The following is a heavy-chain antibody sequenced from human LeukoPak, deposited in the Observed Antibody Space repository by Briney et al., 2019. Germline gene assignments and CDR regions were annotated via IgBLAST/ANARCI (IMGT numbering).Heavy chain of an antibody. CDR1: GLTFSSYA. Sequence: GRSLRLSCAASGLTFSSYAMTWVRQTPGKGLEWVSGINWNGGSTGYADSVKGRFTISRDNAKNSLYLQMNSLRAEDTALYYCARVGVRGVILDYWGQGTLVTVSS. D-gene: IGHD3-10*01. J-gene: IGHJ4*02. V-gene: IGHV3-20*04. CDR3: ARVGVRGVILDY. CDR2: INWNGGST.